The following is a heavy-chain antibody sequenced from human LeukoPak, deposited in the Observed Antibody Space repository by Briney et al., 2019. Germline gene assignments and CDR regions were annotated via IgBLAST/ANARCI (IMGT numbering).Heavy chain of an antibody. CDR1: GGTVSSYA. CDR2: FDPEDGET. CDR3: AATYFYDSPLVFDI. Sequence: ASVKVSCKASGGTVSSYAISWVRQAPGKGLEWMGGFDPEDGETIYAQKFQGRVTMTEDTSTDTAYMELSSLRSEDTAVYYCAATYFYDSPLVFDIWGQGTMVTVSS. J-gene: IGHJ3*02. D-gene: IGHD3-22*01. V-gene: IGHV1-24*01.